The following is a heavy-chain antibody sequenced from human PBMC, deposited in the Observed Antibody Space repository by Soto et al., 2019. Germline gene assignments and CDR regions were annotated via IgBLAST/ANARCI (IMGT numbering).Heavy chain of an antibody. D-gene: IGHD3-22*01. CDR1: GYTFTSYG. V-gene: IGHV1-18*01. CDR2: ISAYNGNT. Sequence: ASVKVSCKASGYTFTSYGIIWVRQAPGQGHEWMGWISAYNGNTNYAQKLQGRVTMTTDTSTSTAYMELRSLRSDDTALYYCAREGYYYDSRPKYGMDVWGQGTTVTVSS. CDR3: AREGYYYDSRPKYGMDV. J-gene: IGHJ6*02.